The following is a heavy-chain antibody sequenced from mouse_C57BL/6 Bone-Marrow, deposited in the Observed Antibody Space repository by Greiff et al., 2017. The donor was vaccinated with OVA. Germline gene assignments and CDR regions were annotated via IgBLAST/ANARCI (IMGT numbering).Heavy chain of an antibody. V-gene: IGHV1-18*01. D-gene: IGHD4-1*01. CDR1: GYTFTDYN. CDR3: ARSRRMGNYFDY. Sequence: EVQLQQSGPELVKPGASVKIPCKASGYTFTDYNMDWVKQSHGKSLEWIGDINPNNGGTIYNQKFKGKATLTVDKSSSTAYMELSSLTSEDTAVYYCARSRRMGNYFDYWGQGTTLTVSS. J-gene: IGHJ2*01. CDR2: INPNNGGT.